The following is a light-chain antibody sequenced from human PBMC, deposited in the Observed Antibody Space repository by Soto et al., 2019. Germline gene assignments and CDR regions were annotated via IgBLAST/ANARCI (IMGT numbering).Light chain of an antibody. V-gene: IGLV1-51*01. CDR3: GSWDSSLSAYV. CDR2: DDN. Sequence: QSVLTQPPSVSAAPGQKVTISCSGSSFNIGGNSVSWYQQLPGTAPKLLIYDDNKRPSGIPDRFSGSKSGTSATLGITGFQTGEEADYYCGSWDSSLSAYVFGTGTKVTVL. CDR1: SFNIGGNS. J-gene: IGLJ1*01.